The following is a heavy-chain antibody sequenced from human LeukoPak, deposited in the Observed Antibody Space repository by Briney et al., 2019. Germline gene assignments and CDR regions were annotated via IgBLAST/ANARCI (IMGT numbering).Heavy chain of an antibody. CDR1: GGSLNGHY. Sequence: SETLSLTCAVYGGSLNGHYWSWIRQPPGKGLEWIGEGSERGGTKFNPSLKGRVAISADTSKNQFSLQLYSVTAADTAVYYCAKNGQNGFSFDPWGQGTLVIAS. CDR2: GSERGGT. V-gene: IGHV4-34*01. J-gene: IGHJ5*02. D-gene: IGHD1-1*01. CDR3: AKNGQNGFSFDP.